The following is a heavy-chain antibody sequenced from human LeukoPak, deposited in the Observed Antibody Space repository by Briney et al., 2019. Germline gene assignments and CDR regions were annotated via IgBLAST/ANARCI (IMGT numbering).Heavy chain of an antibody. CDR3: ARDHGDYYYGMDV. J-gene: IGHJ6*02. Sequence: KPSQTLSLTCTVSGGSISSGGYYWSWTRQHPGKGLEWIGYIYYSGSTYYNPSLKSRVTISVDTSKNQFSLKLSSVTAADTAVYYCARDHGDYYYGMDVWGQGTTVTVSS. V-gene: IGHV4-31*03. CDR2: IYYSGST. D-gene: IGHD4-17*01. CDR1: GGSISSGGYY.